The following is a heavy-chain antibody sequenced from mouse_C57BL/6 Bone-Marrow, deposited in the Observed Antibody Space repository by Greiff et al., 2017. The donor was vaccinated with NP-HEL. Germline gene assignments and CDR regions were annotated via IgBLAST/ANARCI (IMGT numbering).Heavy chain of an antibody. CDR1: GYSFPSYY. CDR2: IYPGSGNT. V-gene: IGHV1-66*01. CDR3: APEEAQATDY. J-gene: IGHJ4*01. Sequence: QVQLQQSGPELVKPGASVKISCKASGYSFPSYYIHWVKQRPGQGLEWIGWIYPGSGNTKYNEKFKGKATLTADTSSSTAYMQLSSLTSEDSAVYYCAPEEAQATDYWGQGTSVTVSS. D-gene: IGHD3-2*02.